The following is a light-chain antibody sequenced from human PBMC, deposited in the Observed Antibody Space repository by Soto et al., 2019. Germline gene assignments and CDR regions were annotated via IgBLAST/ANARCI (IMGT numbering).Light chain of an antibody. CDR1: HDTRDH. Sequence: DIQMTQSPSSLSASVGDRVTLTCQASHDTRDHLHWYQQKPGKPPKLLIYDASNLQTGVPSRFSGSGSGTDFTLTISSLQPEDVAAYYCQKYNSAPLTFGGGTKVDIK. J-gene: IGKJ4*01. CDR3: QKYNSAPLT. CDR2: DAS. V-gene: IGKV1-33*01.